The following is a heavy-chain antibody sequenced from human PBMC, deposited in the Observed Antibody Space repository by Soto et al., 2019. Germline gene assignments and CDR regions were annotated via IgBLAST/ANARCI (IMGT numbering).Heavy chain of an antibody. Sequence: PSETLSLTCAVYGGSFSVYYWSWIRQPPGKGLEWIGEINHSGSTNYNPSLKSRVTISVDTSKNQFSLKLSSVTAADTAVYYCARGPVGSSSSFDYWGQGTLVTVSS. CDR2: INHSGST. J-gene: IGHJ4*02. D-gene: IGHD6-6*01. CDR3: ARGPVGSSSSFDY. V-gene: IGHV4-34*01. CDR1: GGSFSVYY.